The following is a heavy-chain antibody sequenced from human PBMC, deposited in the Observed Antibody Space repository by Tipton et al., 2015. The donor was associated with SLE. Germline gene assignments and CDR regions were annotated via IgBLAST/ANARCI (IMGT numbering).Heavy chain of an antibody. CDR3: ARGGLGVSYYYYMDV. CDR1: GGSIISGGYY. V-gene: IGHV4-31*03. D-gene: IGHD1-26*01. J-gene: IGHJ6*03. CDR2: IYYSGST. Sequence: TLSLTCTISGGSIISGGYYWSWFRQHPGKGLEWIGYIYYSGSTFYNPSLMSRVTISVDTSQNQFSLRLISVTAADTAVYYCARGGLGVSYYYYMDVWGKGTTVTVSS.